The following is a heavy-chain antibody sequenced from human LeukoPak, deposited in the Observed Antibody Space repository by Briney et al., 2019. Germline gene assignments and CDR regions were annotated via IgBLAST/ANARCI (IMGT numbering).Heavy chain of an antibody. CDR2: IYYSGST. CDR1: GGSISSYY. CDR3: ARAHLIPKFDY. J-gene: IGHJ4*02. V-gene: IGHV4-59*01. Sequence: PSETLSLTCTVSGGSISSYYWRWIRQPPGKGLERVGYIYYSGSTNYNPSLKSRVTISVDTSKNQFSLKLSSVTAADTAVYYCARAHLIPKFDYWGQGTLVTVSS.